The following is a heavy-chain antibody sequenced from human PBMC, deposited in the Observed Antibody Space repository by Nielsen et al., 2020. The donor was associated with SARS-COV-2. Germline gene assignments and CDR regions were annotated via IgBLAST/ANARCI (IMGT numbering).Heavy chain of an antibody. D-gene: IGHD2-2*01. CDR3: ARGGVDCSSTSCYGVQYYYYMDV. V-gene: IGHV3-74*01. Sequence: GESLKISCAASGFTFSSYWMHWVRQAPGKGLVRVSRINSDGSSTSYADSVKGRFTISRDNAKNTLYLQMNSLRAEDTAVYYCARGGVDCSSTSCYGVQYYYYMDVWGKGTTVTVSS. CDR2: INSDGSST. J-gene: IGHJ6*03. CDR1: GFTFSSYW.